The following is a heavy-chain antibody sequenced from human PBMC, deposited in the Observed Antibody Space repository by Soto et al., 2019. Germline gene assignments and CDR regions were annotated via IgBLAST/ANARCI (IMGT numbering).Heavy chain of an antibody. V-gene: IGHV1-18*01. CDR3: ARDNGYCDF. CDR2: ISTTSGNT. CDR1: GYTFSSYS. J-gene: IGHJ4*02. Sequence: ASVSVSCKXSGYTFSSYSINWVRQAPGQGLEWMAWISTTSGNTHYAERVQGRVTVTLDKSARTAFMEMWGLTSDDTAVYFCARDNGYCDFWGQGTLVTVS. D-gene: IGHD2-8*01.